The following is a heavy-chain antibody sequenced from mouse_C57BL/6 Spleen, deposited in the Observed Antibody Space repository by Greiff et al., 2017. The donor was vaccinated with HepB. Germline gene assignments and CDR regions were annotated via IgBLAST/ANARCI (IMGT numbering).Heavy chain of an antibody. J-gene: IGHJ1*03. V-gene: IGHV1-50*01. CDR2: IDPSDSYT. CDR1: GYTFTSYW. Sequence: QVQLQQSGAELVKPGASVKLSCKASGYTFTSYWMQWVKQRPGQGLEWIGEIDPSDSYTNYNQKFKGKATLTVDTSSSTAYMQLSSLTSEDSAVYYCARRDLLRGYFDVWGTGTTVTVSS. CDR3: ARRDLLRGYFDV. D-gene: IGHD2-1*01.